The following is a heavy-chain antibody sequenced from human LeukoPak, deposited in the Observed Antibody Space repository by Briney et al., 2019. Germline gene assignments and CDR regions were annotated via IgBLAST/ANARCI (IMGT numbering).Heavy chain of an antibody. V-gene: IGHV4-59*13. D-gene: IGHD3-3*01. CDR1: GGSISSYY. CDR3: ARVPLIYDFWSGYPYYFDY. Sequence: SETLSLTCTVSGGSISSYYWSWLRQPPGKGLEGIGYIYYSGSTNYNPSLKSRVTISVDTSKNQFSLKLSSVTAADTAVYYCARVPLIYDFWSGYPYYFDYWGQGTLVTVSS. CDR2: IYYSGST. J-gene: IGHJ4*02.